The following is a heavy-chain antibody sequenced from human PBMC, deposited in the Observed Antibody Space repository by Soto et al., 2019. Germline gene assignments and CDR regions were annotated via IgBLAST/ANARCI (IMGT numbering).Heavy chain of an antibody. CDR3: ARHPERIAEIGWFDP. CDR2: ISSSSSTI. V-gene: IGHV3-48*01. D-gene: IGHD6-13*01. J-gene: IGHJ5*02. Sequence: EVQLVESGGGLVQPGGSLRLSCAASGFTFSSYSMNWVRQAPVKGREWVSYISSSSSTIYYADSVKGRFTISRDNAKNSLYLQMNSLRAEDTAVYYCARHPERIAEIGWFDPWGQGTLVTVSS. CDR1: GFTFSSYS.